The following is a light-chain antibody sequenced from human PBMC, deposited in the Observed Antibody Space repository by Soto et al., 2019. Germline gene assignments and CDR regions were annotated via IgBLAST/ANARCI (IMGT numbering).Light chain of an antibody. J-gene: IGLJ2*01. CDR2: SNT. CDR1: SSNIGSKT. Sequence: QSVLTQPPSASGTPGQRVTISCSGSSSNIGSKTVNWYQQLLGTAPKLLIYSNTQRPSGVPDRFSGSKSGTSASLAIRGLQSDDEADYYCATWDDSLNGVVFGGGTQLTVL. CDR3: ATWDDSLNGVV. V-gene: IGLV1-44*01.